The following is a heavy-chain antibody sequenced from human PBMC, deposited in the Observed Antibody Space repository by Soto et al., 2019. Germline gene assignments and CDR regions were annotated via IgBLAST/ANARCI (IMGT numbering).Heavy chain of an antibody. CDR3: ARFYYDSSGYLPSPYYYYYGMDV. J-gene: IGHJ6*02. CDR1: GFTLSSYW. Sequence: SGFTLSSYWMSWVREAPGKGLEWVANIKQDGSEKYYVDSVKGRFTISRDNAKNSLYLQMNSLRAEDTAVYYCARFYYDSSGYLPSPYYYYYGMDVWGQGTTVTVSS. D-gene: IGHD3-22*01. CDR2: IKQDGSEK. V-gene: IGHV3-7*04.